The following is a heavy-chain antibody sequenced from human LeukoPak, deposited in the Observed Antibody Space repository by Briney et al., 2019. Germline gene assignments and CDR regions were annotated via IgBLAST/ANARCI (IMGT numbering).Heavy chain of an antibody. J-gene: IGHJ4*02. CDR1: GGSISSYY. CDR3: TALHDFWSGYYDY. CDR2: IYYSGST. Sequence: SETLSLTCTVAGGSISSYYWSWIRQPPGKGLEGIGYIYYSGSTNYNPSLKSRVTISVDTSKHQFSLKLRSVTAADTAVYYCTALHDFWSGYYDYWGQGTLVTVSS. V-gene: IGHV4-59*01. D-gene: IGHD3-3*01.